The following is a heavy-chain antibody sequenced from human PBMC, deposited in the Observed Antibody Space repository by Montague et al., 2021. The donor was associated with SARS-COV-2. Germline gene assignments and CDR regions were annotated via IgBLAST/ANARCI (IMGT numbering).Heavy chain of an antibody. J-gene: IGHJ3*01. Sequence: SETLSLTCTVSGGSITNNIDYWAWIRQPPGKGLEWIGSIYYTGNTYYNPSLKSRITISAVTSKNHFTLKLSSVTAAETAVYYCARLKRYFDSSGSTSAFDYWGQGTMVTVSS. CDR2: IYYTGNT. D-gene: IGHD3-22*01. V-gene: IGHV4-39*02. CDR3: ARLKRYFDSSGSTSAFDY. CDR1: GGSITNNIDY.